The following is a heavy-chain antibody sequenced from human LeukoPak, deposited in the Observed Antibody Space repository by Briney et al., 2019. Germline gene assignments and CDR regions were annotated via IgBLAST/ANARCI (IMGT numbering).Heavy chain of an antibody. Sequence: GGSLRLSCAASGFTFSSYWMSWVGQAPGKGLEWVSNIKQDGREKYYVDSVKGRFTISRDNAKTSLYLQMNSLRAEDTAVYYCARDNPGAYSNPLDYWGQGTLVTVSS. CDR3: ARDNPGAYSNPLDY. J-gene: IGHJ4*02. CDR2: IKQDGREK. D-gene: IGHD4-11*01. V-gene: IGHV3-7*01. CDR1: GFTFSSYW.